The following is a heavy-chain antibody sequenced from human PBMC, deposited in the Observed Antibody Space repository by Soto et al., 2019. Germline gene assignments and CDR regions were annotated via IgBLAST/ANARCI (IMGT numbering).Heavy chain of an antibody. CDR2: TYYRSKWYI. CDR3: ARGSWDDVTGHYYMDV. V-gene: IGHV6-1*01. CDR1: GDSVSSNSAA. J-gene: IGHJ6*03. D-gene: IGHD1-1*01. Sequence: SQTLALTCDISGDSVSSNSAAWNWIRQTPSRGLEWLGRTYYRSKWYINYAVSVKSRITVNPDTSKNQFSLQLNSVTPEDTAVYYCARGSWDDVTGHYYMDVWGKGTTVTVSS.